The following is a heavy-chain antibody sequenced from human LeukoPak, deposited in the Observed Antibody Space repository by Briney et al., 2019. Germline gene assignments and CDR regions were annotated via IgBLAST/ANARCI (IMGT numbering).Heavy chain of an antibody. V-gene: IGHV4-4*02. CDR3: ARGIVVVVAATRTPSWFDP. CDR2: IYHSGST. D-gene: IGHD2-15*01. Sequence: PSETLSLTCAVSGGSISSSNWWSWVRQPPGEGLEWIGEIYHSGSTNYNPSLKSRVTISVDKSKNQFSLKLSSVTAADTAVYYCARGIVVVVAATRTPSWFDPWGQGTLVTVSS. CDR1: GGSISSSNW. J-gene: IGHJ5*02.